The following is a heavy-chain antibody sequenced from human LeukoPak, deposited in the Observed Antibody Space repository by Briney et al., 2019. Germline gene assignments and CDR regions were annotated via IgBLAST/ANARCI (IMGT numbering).Heavy chain of an antibody. Sequence: GGSLRLSCAASGFTFSSYAMSWLRQAPGKGLEWVSVIYSGGSTYYAASVEGRFTISGDNSKNTVYLQMNSLRVVDTAVYYCARAGPIDYWGQGTLVTVSS. CDR2: IYSGGST. CDR3: ARAGPIDY. V-gene: IGHV3-23*03. J-gene: IGHJ4*02. CDR1: GFTFSSYA.